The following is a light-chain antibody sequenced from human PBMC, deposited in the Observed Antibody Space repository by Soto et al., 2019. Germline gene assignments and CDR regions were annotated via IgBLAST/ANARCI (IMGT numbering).Light chain of an antibody. CDR1: QNVNSD. J-gene: IGKJ2*01. CDR2: GAS. CDR3: QQYNKWPPLYT. V-gene: IGKV3-15*01. Sequence: EIVMTQSPVILSVSPGERATLSCRASQNVNSDLAWYQQKPGQAPRILIYGASTRATDIPARISGSGSGTDFTLTISSQQSEDFAVYYCQQYNKWPPLYTFGQGTKLEIK.